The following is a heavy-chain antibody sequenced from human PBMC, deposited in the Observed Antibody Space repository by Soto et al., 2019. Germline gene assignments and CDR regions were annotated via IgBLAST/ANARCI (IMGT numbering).Heavy chain of an antibody. D-gene: IGHD6-13*01. CDR2: ISYDGSNK. Sequence: GGSLRLSCAASGFTFSSYAMHWVRQAPGKGLEWVAVISYDGSNKYYADSVKGRFTISRDNSKNTLYLQMNSLSAEDTAVYYCARDAPSTGMYSSSGYWAVVGNYWGPGTLVTVSS. CDR3: ARDAPSTGMYSSSGYWAVVGNY. V-gene: IGHV3-30-3*01. J-gene: IGHJ4*02. CDR1: GFTFSSYA.